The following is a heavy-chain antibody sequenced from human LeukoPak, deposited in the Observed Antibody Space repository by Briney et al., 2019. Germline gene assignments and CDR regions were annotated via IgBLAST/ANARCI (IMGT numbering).Heavy chain of an antibody. CDR2: IKQDGSEK. V-gene: IGHV3-7*04. CDR1: GFTFSSYW. D-gene: IGHD1-7*01. CDR3: ARVLTGTTFSFDY. J-gene: IGHJ4*02. Sequence: QPGGSLRLSCAASGFTFSSYWMSWVRQAPGKGLERVANIKQDGSEKYYVDSVKGRFTISRDNAKNSLYLQMNSLRAEDTAVYYCARVLTGTTFSFDYWGQGTLVTVSS.